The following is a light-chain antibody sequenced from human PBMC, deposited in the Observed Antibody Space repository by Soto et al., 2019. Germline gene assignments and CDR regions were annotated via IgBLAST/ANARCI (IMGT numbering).Light chain of an antibody. CDR3: SSYTSSSTDVV. Sequence: QSALTQPASVSGSPGQSITISCTGTSSDVGGYNYVSWYQQHPGRAPQLMIYDVSNRPSGVSNRFSGSKSGNTVSLTISGLRAEDEADYSCSSYTSSSTDVVFGGGTKLTVL. CDR1: SSDVGGYNY. J-gene: IGLJ2*01. V-gene: IGLV2-14*03. CDR2: DVS.